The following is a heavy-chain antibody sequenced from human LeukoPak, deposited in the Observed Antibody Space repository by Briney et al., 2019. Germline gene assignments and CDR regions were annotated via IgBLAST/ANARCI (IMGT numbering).Heavy chain of an antibody. CDR3: ARPEPLDWYFDL. CDR1: GYTFNAYY. Sequence: GASVKVSCKTSGYTFNAYYMHWVRQAPGQGLEWMGWISTYNGNTNYAQKLQGRVTMTTDTSTSTAYMELRSLRSDDTAVYYCARPEPLDWYFDLWGRGTLVTVSS. V-gene: IGHV1-18*04. J-gene: IGHJ2*01. D-gene: IGHD1-14*01. CDR2: ISTYNGNT.